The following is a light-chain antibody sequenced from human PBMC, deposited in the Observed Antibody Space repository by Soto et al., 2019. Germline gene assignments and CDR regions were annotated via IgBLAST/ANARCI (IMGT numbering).Light chain of an antibody. V-gene: IGKV3-15*01. CDR3: HQYNSWPPGT. J-gene: IGKJ2*01. CDR1: QSISRS. CDR2: DAS. Sequence: EIVLTQSPAILSVSPGERATLSCRASQSISRSLAWYQQKPGHAPRLLLSDASTRATGIPARFSGSGSGTEFTLTISSLQSEDFALYYCHQYNSWPPGTFGQGTKVDI.